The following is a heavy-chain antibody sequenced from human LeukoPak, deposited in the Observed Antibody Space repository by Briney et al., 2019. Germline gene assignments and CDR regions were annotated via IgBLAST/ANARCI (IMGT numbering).Heavy chain of an antibody. CDR2: LSYDGNNK. V-gene: IGHV3-30*04. CDR3: AKGIRFLEWSNYYYYGMDV. CDR1: GFTFSSYA. D-gene: IGHD3-3*01. J-gene: IGHJ6*02. Sequence: GRSLRLSCAASGFTFSSYAMHWVRQAPGKGLEWVAVLSYDGNNKYYADSVKGRFTISRDDSKNTLYLQMNSLRAEDTAVYYCAKGIRFLEWSNYYYYGMDVWGQGTTVTVSS.